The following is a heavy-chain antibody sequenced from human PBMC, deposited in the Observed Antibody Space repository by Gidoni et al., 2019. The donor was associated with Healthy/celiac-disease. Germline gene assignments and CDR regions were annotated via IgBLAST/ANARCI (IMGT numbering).Heavy chain of an antibody. CDR1: GFPSSSYA. CDR2: IGGSGGST. V-gene: IGHV3-23*01. J-gene: IGHJ4*02. D-gene: IGHD1-26*01. Sequence: EVQLLESGGGLVQPGGSLRLSCAASGFPSSSYAMRWFRQAPGKGLEWVSAIGGSGGSTYSADSVKGRFTISRDNSKNTLYLQMNSLRAEDTAVYYCAKDELRAWELMDYWGQGTLVTVSS. CDR3: AKDELRAWELMDY.